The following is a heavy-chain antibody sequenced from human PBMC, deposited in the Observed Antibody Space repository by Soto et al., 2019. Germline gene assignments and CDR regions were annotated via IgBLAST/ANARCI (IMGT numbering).Heavy chain of an antibody. V-gene: IGHV3-7*01. Sequence: EVQLVESGGGLVQPGGSLRLSCTASGFSLSTSWMTWVRQAPGKGLEWVANIMQDGSDKYYVDSVKGRFTISRDNAKNALYLQMTSLRAEDAAVYDCASKRLCFYGLDVWGQGTTVTVSS. J-gene: IGHJ6*02. D-gene: IGHD2-15*01. CDR1: GFSLSTSW. CDR3: ASKRLCFYGLDV. CDR2: IMQDGSDK.